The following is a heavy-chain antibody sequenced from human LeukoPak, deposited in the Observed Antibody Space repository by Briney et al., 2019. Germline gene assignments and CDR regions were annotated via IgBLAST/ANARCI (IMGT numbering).Heavy chain of an antibody. V-gene: IGHV1-69*04. J-gene: IGHJ5*02. Sequence: VASVKVSCKASGGTFSSYAISWVRQAPGQGLEWMGRIIPILGIANYAQKFQGRVTITADKSTSTAYMELSSLRSEDTAVYYCARDAHIAVAGLNWFDPWGQGTLVTVSS. CDR3: ARDAHIAVAGLNWFDP. CDR2: IIPILGIA. CDR1: GGTFSSYA. D-gene: IGHD6-19*01.